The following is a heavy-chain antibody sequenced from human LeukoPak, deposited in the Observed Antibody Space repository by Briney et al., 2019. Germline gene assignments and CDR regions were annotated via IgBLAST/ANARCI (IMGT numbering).Heavy chain of an antibody. CDR2: IIPIFGTA. CDR1: GGTFSSYA. J-gene: IGHJ4*02. CDR3: ASTHRPGRYSSGWYIDY. D-gene: IGHD6-19*01. V-gene: IGHV1-69*06. Sequence: EASVKVSCKASGGTFSSYATSWLRQAPGQGLKWMGRIIPIFGTANYAQKFQGRVTITADKSTSTAYMELSSLRSEDTAVYYCASTHRPGRYSSGWYIDYWGQGTLVTVSS.